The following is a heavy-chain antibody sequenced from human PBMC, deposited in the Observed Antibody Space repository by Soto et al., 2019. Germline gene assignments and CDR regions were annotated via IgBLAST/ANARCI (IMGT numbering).Heavy chain of an antibody. J-gene: IGHJ4*02. CDR3: ARGRYGDY. V-gene: IGHV1-18*01. Sequence: QVHLVQSGAEVKKPGASVKVSCKASSYTFTSYGITWVRQAPGQGLEWMGWISAHNGNTDYAQKLQCRVIVTRDTSTSTAYMELRSLRSDDTAVYYCARGRYGDYWGQGALVTVSS. CDR1: SYTFTSYG. CDR2: ISAHNGNT. D-gene: IGHD3-10*01.